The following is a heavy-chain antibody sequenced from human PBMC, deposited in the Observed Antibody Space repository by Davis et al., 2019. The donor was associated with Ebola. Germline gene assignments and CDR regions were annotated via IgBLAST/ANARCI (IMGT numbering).Heavy chain of an antibody. J-gene: IGHJ4*02. D-gene: IGHD3-16*01. CDR2: IHHSGGT. Sequence: SEPLSLTCTVSGDSISNGDYSWSWIHQPPGKGLEWIGYIHHSGGTYYNPSLKSRLTLAVDTSKNQFSLNLSSVTAADTAVYYCARDDLSVLIDSWGQGTLVTVSS. CDR1: GDSISNGDYS. CDR3: ARDDLSVLIDS. V-gene: IGHV4-30-4*08.